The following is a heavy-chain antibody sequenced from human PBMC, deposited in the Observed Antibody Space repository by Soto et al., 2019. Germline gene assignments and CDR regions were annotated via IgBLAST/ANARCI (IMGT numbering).Heavy chain of an antibody. CDR2: IKQDGSDK. CDR3: ARYCGGANCYPSYYYFYMDV. D-gene: IGHD2-15*01. V-gene: IGHV3-7*01. J-gene: IGHJ6*03. CDR1: GFPFNRHW. Sequence: GGSLRLSCAASGFPFNRHWRRWVRQAPGKGLEWVASIKQDGSDKYYVDSVKGRFTISRDNARNSLSLQMSSLRAEDTAVYFCARYCGGANCYPSYYYFYMDVWGKGTTVTVSS.